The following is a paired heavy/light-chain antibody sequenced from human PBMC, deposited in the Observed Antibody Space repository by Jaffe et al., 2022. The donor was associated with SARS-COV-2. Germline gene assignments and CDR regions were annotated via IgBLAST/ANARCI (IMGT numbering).Heavy chain of an antibody. Sequence: EVQLVESGGGLVQPGGSLRLSCTASGFTFSTYDMNWVRQAPGKGLEWVSYIDSSSNTIYYADSVKGRFTISRDNVKKSLHLQMNSLRVGDTAVYYCARDYYGSGSYKKGLGYWGQGTLVTVSS. CDR2: IDSSSNTI. J-gene: IGHJ4*02. D-gene: IGHD3-10*01. V-gene: IGHV3-48*04. CDR3: ARDYYGSGSYKKGLGY. CDR1: GFTFSTYD.
Light chain of an antibody. Sequence: EIVLTQSPGTLSLSPGERATLSCRASRIVSSSCVAWYQQKPGQAPRLLIYGASSRATGIPDRFSGSGSGTDFTLTISRLQPEDFAVYYCQQYDTSPFTFGPGTKVDI. CDR2: GAS. V-gene: IGKV3-20*01. CDR1: RIVSSSC. CDR3: QQYDTSPFT. J-gene: IGKJ3*01.